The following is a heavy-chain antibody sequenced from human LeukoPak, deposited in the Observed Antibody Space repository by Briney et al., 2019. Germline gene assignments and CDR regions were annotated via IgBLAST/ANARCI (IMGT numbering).Heavy chain of an antibody. CDR3: ARDRVGDTYGYYYGMDV. Sequence: GASVKVSCKASGYTFTSYYMHCVRQAPGQGPEWMGIINPSGGSTRYAQKFQGRVTMTTDTSTSTVYMELSSLRSEDTAVYYCARDRVGDTYGYYYGMDVWGQGTTVTVSS. CDR2: INPSGGST. J-gene: IGHJ6*02. CDR1: GYTFTSYY. V-gene: IGHV1-46*01. D-gene: IGHD3-10*01.